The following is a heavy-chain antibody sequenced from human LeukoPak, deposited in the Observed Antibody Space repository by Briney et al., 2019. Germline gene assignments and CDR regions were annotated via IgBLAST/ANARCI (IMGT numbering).Heavy chain of an antibody. CDR3: ARELRIAAAEDWFVP. V-gene: IGHV3-53*01. J-gene: IGHJ5*02. CDR1: GFTVSSNY. D-gene: IGHD6-13*01. CDR2: IYSGGST. Sequence: PGGSLRLSCAPSGFTVSSNYMSWVRQAPGKGLEWVSVIYSGGSTYYAYSVKGRFTFSRDNSKIKLSLQMDSLRAEDTPGYYCARELRIAAAEDWFVPRGEGTLVSLPS.